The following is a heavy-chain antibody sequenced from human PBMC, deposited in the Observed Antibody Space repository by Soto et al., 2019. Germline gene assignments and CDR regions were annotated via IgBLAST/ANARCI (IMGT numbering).Heavy chain of an antibody. D-gene: IGHD2-15*01. V-gene: IGHV3-30*18. CDR3: AKDRASGFCSGGRCYSAGY. CDR2: ISYDGSNK. Sequence: QVQVVESGGGVVQPGRSLRLSCAASGFTFSSYGMHWVRQAPGKGLEWVAVISYDGSNKYYADSVKGRFTISRDNSKNTLYLQMNSLRAEDTAVYYCAKDRASGFCSGGRCYSAGYWGQGTLVTVSS. J-gene: IGHJ4*02. CDR1: GFTFSSYG.